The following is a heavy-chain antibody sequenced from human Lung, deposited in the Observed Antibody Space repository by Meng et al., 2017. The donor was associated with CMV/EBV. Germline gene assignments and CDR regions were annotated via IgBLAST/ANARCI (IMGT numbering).Heavy chain of an antibody. CDR1: GFTFSSYW. CDR3: ARDTGYDDAFDI. V-gene: IGHV3-7*01. CDR2: IKQDGSEK. J-gene: IGHJ3*02. D-gene: IGHD5-12*01. Sequence: GGSXRLXCAASGFTFSSYWMSWVRQAPGKGLEWVANIKQDGSEKYYVDSVKGRFTISRDNAKNSLYLQMNSLRAEDTAVYYCARDTGYDDAFDIWGQGTMVTVPS.